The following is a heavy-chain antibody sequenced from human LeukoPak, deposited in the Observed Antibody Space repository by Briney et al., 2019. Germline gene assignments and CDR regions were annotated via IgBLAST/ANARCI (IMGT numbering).Heavy chain of an antibody. CDR2: IYSTGTT. J-gene: IGHJ5*02. D-gene: IGHD2-15*01. Sequence: SETLSLTCTGSGVSISDYYWSWIRQPPGKGLEWIAYIYSTGTTKYNPSLKSRVTMSVDTSKNQISLKLHSVTAADTAIYYCARHPRSCTGGGTCYSWFDPSGQGTLVTVSS. V-gene: IGHV4-59*08. CDR1: GVSISDYY. CDR3: ARHPRSCTGGGTCYSWFDP.